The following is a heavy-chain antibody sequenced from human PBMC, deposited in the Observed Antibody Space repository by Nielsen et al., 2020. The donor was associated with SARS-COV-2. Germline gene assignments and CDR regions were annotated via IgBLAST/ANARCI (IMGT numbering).Heavy chain of an antibody. CDR3: ARDDDNWGSLAY. CDR1: GGSITTYY. D-gene: IGHD7-27*01. Sequence: SETLSLTCAVSGGSITTYYWHWIRQSPGKGLEWIGDSYYSGNTNYNPSLKSRVTISVDTSKNQFSLKLSSVTAADTAVYYCARDDDNWGSLAYLGHGTLVTVSS. V-gene: IGHV4-59*13. J-gene: IGHJ4*01. CDR2: SYYSGNT.